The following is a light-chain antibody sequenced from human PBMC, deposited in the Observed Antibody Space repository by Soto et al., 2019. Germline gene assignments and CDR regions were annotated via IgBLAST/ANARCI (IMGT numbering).Light chain of an antibody. CDR3: QQRSNWPPGA. V-gene: IGKV3-11*01. CDR1: QSVSSY. CDR2: DAS. Sequence: IVFTQSPSTLSLSPGEGATLSCRASQSVSSYLAWYQQKPGQAPRLLIYDASNRATGIPARFSGSGSGTDFTLTISSLEPEDFAVYYCQQRSNWPPGAFGGGTKVDIK. J-gene: IGKJ4*01.